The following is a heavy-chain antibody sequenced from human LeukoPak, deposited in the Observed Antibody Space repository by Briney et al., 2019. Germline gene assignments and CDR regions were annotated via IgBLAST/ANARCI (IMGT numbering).Heavy chain of an antibody. J-gene: IGHJ3*01. V-gene: IGHV3-7*01. CDR2: INQDGIEK. Sequence: PGGSLRLSCAASGFTLSSYWMRWVSQAAGKGREWVANINQDGIEKYFVDSVKGRFTISRDDAKNSLYLQMNSLRAEGTAVYYCARDGGSADLWGQGTMVTVSS. D-gene: IGHD2-15*01. CDR3: ARDGGSADL. CDR1: GFTLSSYW.